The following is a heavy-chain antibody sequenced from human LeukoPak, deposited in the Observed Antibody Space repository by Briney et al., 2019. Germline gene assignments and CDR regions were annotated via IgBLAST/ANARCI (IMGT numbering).Heavy chain of an antibody. J-gene: IGHJ4*02. CDR2: IYHSGST. D-gene: IGHD5-18*01. V-gene: IGHV4-4*02. CDR1: GDSISSSNW. CDR3: ARRKQLWGFRQKSDKNYFDY. Sequence: SETLSLTCAVSGDSISSSNWWNWVRQPPGKGLEWIGEIYHSGSTHYNPSLKSRVTISVDKSKNQFSLKLSSVTAADTAVYYCARRKQLWGFRQKSDKNYFDYWGQGSLVTVSS.